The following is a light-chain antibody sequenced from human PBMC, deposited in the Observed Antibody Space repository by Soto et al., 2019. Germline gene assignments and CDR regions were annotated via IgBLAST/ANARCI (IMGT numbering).Light chain of an antibody. CDR1: QSVSNN. J-gene: IGKJ1*01. V-gene: IGKV3-20*01. CDR2: GAS. CDR3: QHYGTSPST. Sequence: EIVMTQSPATLSVSPGERATLSCRASQSVSNNLAWYQQKPGQAPRLLIYGASSRATGIPDRFSGSGSGTDFTLTISGLEPEDFAVYYCQHYGTSPSTFGRGTKVDIK.